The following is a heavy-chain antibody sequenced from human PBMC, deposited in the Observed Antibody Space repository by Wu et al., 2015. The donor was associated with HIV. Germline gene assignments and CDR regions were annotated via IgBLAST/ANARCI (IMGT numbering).Heavy chain of an antibody. CDR1: GYTFTTSD. V-gene: IGHV1-8*01. CDR2: INPNSGKG. J-gene: IGHJ6*02. Sequence: QVQLVQSGAEVKKPGASVELSCKTSGYTFTTSDIHWVRQASGQGLEWMGWINPNSGKGYYAQRFQGRVTMSRNISTTTAHMELSSLTSEDTAVYYCGRRGSWGDRTTIIRGGVDVWGQGTTVSVSS. CDR3: GRRGSWGDRTTIIRGGVDV. D-gene: IGHD3-10*01.